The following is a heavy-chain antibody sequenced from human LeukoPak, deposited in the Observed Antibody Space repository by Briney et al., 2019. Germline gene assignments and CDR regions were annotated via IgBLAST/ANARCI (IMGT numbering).Heavy chain of an antibody. D-gene: IGHD6-13*01. CDR1: GGTFSSYA. CDR2: IIPIFGTA. V-gene: IGHV1-69*13. CDR3: ARDGAAENAFDI. Sequence: GASVKVSCKASGGTFSSYAISWVRQAPGQGLEWMGGIIPIFGTANYAQKFQGRVTITADESTSTAYMELSSLRSEDTAVYYYARDGAAENAFDIWGQGTMVTVSS. J-gene: IGHJ3*02.